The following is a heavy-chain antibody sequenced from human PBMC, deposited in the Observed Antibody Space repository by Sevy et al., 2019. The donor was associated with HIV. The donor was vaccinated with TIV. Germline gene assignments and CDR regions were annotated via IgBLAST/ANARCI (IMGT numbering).Heavy chain of an antibody. J-gene: IGHJ4*02. CDR3: AKDRTTIFGYGGVGHDYFDY. CDR1: GFTFSSYA. D-gene: IGHD3-3*01. Sequence: GGSLRLSCAASGFTFSSYAMSWVRQAPGKGLEWVSAISGSGGSTYYADSVKGRFTISRDNSKNTLYLQMNSLRAEDTGVYYCAKDRTTIFGYGGVGHDYFDYWGQGTLVTVSS. V-gene: IGHV3-23*01. CDR2: ISGSGGST.